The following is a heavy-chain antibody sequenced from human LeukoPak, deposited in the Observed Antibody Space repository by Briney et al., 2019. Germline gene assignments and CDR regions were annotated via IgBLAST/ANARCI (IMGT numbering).Heavy chain of an antibody. J-gene: IGHJ4*02. CDR3: YIPYYDTSAYKGY. V-gene: IGHV3-23*01. Sequence: GGSLRLPCAAYGFTVSSYYMSWVRQAPGKGLEWVSAIRGSGGSTYYADSVKGRFTISRDNSKNTLYLQMNSLRAEDTAVYYCYIPYYDTSAYKGYWGQGTLVTVSS. CDR2: IRGSGGST. D-gene: IGHD3-22*01. CDR1: GFTVSSYY.